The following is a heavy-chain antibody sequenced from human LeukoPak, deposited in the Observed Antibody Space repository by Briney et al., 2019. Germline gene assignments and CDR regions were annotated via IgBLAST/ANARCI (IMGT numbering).Heavy chain of an antibody. CDR3: ATTSPQHTAMATNYYNYYMDV. J-gene: IGHJ6*03. Sequence: SETLSLTCAVYGGSFSGYYWSWIRQPAGKGLEWIGEINHSGSTNYNPSLKSRVTISVDTSKNQFSLKLSSVTAADTAVYYCATTSPQHTAMATNYYNYYMDVWGKGTTVTVSS. D-gene: IGHD5-18*01. CDR1: GGSFSGYY. CDR2: INHSGST. V-gene: IGHV4-34*01.